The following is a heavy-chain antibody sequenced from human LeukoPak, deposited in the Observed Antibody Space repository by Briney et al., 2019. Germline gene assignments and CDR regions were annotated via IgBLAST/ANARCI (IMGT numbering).Heavy chain of an antibody. CDR3: AKSKSPYPMDYIFDF. D-gene: IGHD4-11*01. CDR2: ISNDGSIT. Sequence: GGSLRLSCAASGFTFSSYGMHWVRQAPGKGLEWVAVISNDGSITKYGDSVKGRFTISRDNSKNTLYVQMNSLRTDDAAVYYCAKSKSPYPMDYIFDFWGQGTLVTISS. J-gene: IGHJ4*02. V-gene: IGHV3-30*18. CDR1: GFTFSSYG.